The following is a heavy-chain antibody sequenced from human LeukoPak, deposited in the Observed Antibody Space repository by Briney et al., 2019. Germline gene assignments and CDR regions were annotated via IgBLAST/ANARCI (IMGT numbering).Heavy chain of an antibody. J-gene: IGHJ1*01. CDR1: GDSVSSNSVT. CDR2: TYYRSKWYK. Sequence: SQTLSLTCAISGDSVSSNSVTWNWIRQSPSRGLEWLGRTYYRSKWYKYYAVSMKSRITINPDTSKNQFSLQLNSVTPEDTAVYYCARGPSYFQHWGQGTLVTVSS. V-gene: IGHV6-1*01. CDR3: ARGPSYFQH.